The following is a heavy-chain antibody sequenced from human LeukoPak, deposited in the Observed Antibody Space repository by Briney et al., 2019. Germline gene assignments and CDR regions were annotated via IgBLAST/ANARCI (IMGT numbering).Heavy chain of an antibody. J-gene: IGHJ5*02. D-gene: IGHD3-3*01. CDR3: AKPFDFSSGHSPILTTFDP. CDR1: GFTFGTYA. V-gene: IGHV3-23*01. Sequence: GGSLRLSCAASGFTFGTYAMSWVRQAPGKGLEWVSAISARGISTYYADSVMGRFTISRDNSKNTLYLQMDSLRGEDIGLYYCAKPFDFSSGHSPILTTFDPWGQGTLVSVSS. CDR2: ISARGIST.